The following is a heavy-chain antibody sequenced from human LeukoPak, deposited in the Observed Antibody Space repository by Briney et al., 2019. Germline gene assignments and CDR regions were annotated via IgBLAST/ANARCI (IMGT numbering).Heavy chain of an antibody. CDR1: GGSISSSNW. D-gene: IGHD4-17*01. CDR2: IYHSGST. J-gene: IGHJ4*02. Sequence: SETLSLTCAVSGGSISSSNWWSWVRQPPGKGLEWIGEIYHSGSTNYNPSLESRVTISVDKSKNQFSLKLSSVTAADTAVYYCARASGDLRFDYWGQGTLVTVSS. CDR3: ARASGDLRFDY. V-gene: IGHV4-4*02.